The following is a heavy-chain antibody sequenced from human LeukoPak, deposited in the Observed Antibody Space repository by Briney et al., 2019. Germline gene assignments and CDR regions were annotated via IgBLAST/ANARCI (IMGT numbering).Heavy chain of an antibody. V-gene: IGHV4-59*01. J-gene: IGHJ3*02. D-gene: IGHD5-18*01. CDR1: GASISSYY. CDR3: ARSGYKYGADALDI. CDR2: IYYSGST. Sequence: PSETLSLTCTVSGASISSYYWSWIRQPPRKGLEWIGYIYYSGSTNYNPSLESRVTISVDTSKTQFSLKLSSVTAADTAVYYCARSGYKYGADALDIWGQGTMVTVSS.